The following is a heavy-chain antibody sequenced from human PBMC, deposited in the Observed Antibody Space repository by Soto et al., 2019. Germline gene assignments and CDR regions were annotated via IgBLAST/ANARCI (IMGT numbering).Heavy chain of an antibody. Sequence: LSLTCIVSGGSISSGDYYWSWIRQPPGKGLEWIGYIHYSGSTYYNPSLQSRVIISVDTSKNQFSLKLTSVTAADTAVYYCARWDQDGYPWFDYWGQGTPVTVSS. CDR3: ARWDQDGYPWFDY. D-gene: IGHD3-22*01. CDR2: IHYSGST. V-gene: IGHV4-30-4*01. J-gene: IGHJ4*02. CDR1: GGSISSGDYY.